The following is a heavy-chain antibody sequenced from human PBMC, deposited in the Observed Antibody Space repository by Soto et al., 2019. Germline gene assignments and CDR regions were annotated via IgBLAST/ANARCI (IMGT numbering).Heavy chain of an antibody. CDR2: IWYDGSNK. Sequence: GGSLRLSCAASGFTFSSYGMLWVRQAPGKGLEWVAVIWYDGSNKYYADSVKGRFTISRDNSKNTLYLQMNSLRAEGTAVYYCARERVTMVRGPYPYYYYGMDVWGQGTTVTVSS. J-gene: IGHJ6*02. V-gene: IGHV3-33*01. D-gene: IGHD3-10*01. CDR3: ARERVTMVRGPYPYYYYGMDV. CDR1: GFTFSSYG.